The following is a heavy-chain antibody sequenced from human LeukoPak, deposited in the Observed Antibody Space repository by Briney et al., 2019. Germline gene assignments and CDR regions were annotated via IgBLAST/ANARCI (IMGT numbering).Heavy chain of an antibody. Sequence: PGGSLRLSCAASGFTFSSYEMNWVRQAPGKGLEWVAIISFDGSYKNYADSVKGRFTISRDNSKNTLYLQMNSLRAEDTAVYYCARDRWYYYDSSDYYHDAFDIWGQGTMVTVSS. CDR2: ISFDGSYK. CDR1: GFTFSSYE. J-gene: IGHJ3*02. D-gene: IGHD3-22*01. CDR3: ARDRWYYYDSSDYYHDAFDI. V-gene: IGHV3-30*04.